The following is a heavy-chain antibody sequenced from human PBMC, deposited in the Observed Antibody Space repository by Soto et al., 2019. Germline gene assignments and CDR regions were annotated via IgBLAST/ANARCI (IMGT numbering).Heavy chain of an antibody. CDR3: ARVERTTVSTAAY. CDR2: IIPIFGTA. CDR1: GGTFNSYA. Sequence: QVQLVQSGAEVKKPGSSVKVSCKASGGTFNSYAINWVRQAPGQGLEWMGGIIPIFGTANYAQKFQGRVTXTXDXXPSTASMELSSLRSEDTAVYYCARVERTTVSTAAYWGQGTLVTVSS. J-gene: IGHJ4*02. V-gene: IGHV1-69*05. D-gene: IGHD4-17*01.